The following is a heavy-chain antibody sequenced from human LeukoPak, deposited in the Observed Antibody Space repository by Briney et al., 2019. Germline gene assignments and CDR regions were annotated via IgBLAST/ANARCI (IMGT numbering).Heavy chain of an antibody. CDR1: GGSFSGYY. D-gene: IGHD5-24*01. CDR3: ARDLRGLDAFDI. V-gene: IGHV4-34*01. CDR2: INHSGST. Sequence: SETLSLTCAVYGGSFSGYYWSWIRQPPGKGLEWIGEINHSGSTNYNPSLKSRVTISVDTSKNQFSLKLSSVTAADTAVYYCARDLRGLDAFDIWGQGTMVTVSS. J-gene: IGHJ3*02.